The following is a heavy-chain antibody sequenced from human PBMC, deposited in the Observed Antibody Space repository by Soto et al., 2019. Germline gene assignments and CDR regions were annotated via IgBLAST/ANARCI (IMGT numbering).Heavy chain of an antibody. Sequence: QGLEWMGGIIPIFGTANYAQKFQGRVTITADESTSTAYMELSSLRSEDTAVYYCARNRGPTPFGPFDYWGQGTLVTVSS. D-gene: IGHD3-16*01. CDR3: ARNRGPTPFGPFDY. J-gene: IGHJ4*02. V-gene: IGHV1-69*01. CDR2: IIPIFGTA.